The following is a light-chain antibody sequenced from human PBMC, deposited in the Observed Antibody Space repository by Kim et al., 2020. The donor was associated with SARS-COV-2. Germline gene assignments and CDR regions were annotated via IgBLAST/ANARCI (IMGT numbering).Light chain of an antibody. Sequence: GKPVTISCTRSGSSIASNYVQWYQQRPGSAPTTVIYEDNQRPSGVPDRFSGSIDSSSNSASLTISGLKTEDEADYYCQSYDSSNWVFGGGTQLTVL. J-gene: IGLJ3*02. CDR2: EDN. V-gene: IGLV6-57*03. CDR3: QSYDSSNWV. CDR1: GSSIASNY.